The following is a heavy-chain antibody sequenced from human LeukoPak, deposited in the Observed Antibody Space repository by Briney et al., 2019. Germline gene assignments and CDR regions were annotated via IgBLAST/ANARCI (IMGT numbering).Heavy chain of an antibody. Sequence: ASVKVSCKASGFTFSSYDINWVRQAPGQGLEWMGRMKPNSDNTDSAQEFQGRVTMTTNTSINTAYMELRSLRSEDTAVYYCARPGAAAGFGYWGQGTLVTVSS. CDR1: GFTFSSYD. D-gene: IGHD6-13*01. CDR3: ARPGAAAGFGY. J-gene: IGHJ4*02. CDR2: MKPNSDNT. V-gene: IGHV1-8*02.